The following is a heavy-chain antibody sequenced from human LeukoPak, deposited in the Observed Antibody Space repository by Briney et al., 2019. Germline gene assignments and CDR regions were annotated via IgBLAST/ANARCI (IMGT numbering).Heavy chain of an antibody. CDR2: IIPIFGTA. V-gene: IGHV1-69*01. J-gene: IGHJ4*02. CDR1: GGTFSSYA. D-gene: IGHD3-3*01. CDR3: AREAGQSGYYGY. Sequence: SVKVSCKASGGTFSSYAISWVRQAPGQGLEWMGGIIPIFGTANYAQKFQGRVTITADESMSTAYMELSSLRSEDTAVYYCAREAGQSGYYGYWGQGTLVTVSS.